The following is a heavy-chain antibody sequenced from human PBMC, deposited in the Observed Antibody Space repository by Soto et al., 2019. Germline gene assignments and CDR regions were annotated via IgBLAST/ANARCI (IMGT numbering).Heavy chain of an antibody. J-gene: IGHJ5*01. Sequence: ASVKVSCKASGYTFTSYDINWVRQATGQGLEWMGWMNPNSGNTDYAQKFQGRVTMTTNTSISTAYMELSSLRSDDTAVYYCARDGFLLLSGWYEDYGDWFDSWGQGTLVTVSA. V-gene: IGHV1-8*01. CDR3: ARDGFLLLSGWYEDYGDWFDS. CDR1: GYTFTSYD. CDR2: MNPNSGNT. D-gene: IGHD6-19*01.